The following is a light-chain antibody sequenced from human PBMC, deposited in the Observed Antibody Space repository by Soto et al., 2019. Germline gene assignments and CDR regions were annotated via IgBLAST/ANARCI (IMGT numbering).Light chain of an antibody. Sequence: EIVLTQSPATLSLSPGERATLSCRASQSVSSYLAWYQQKPGQAPRLLIYNASNRATGIPARFSGSGSGTDFTLTISILEPEDFAVYYCQQRSNWPQLTFGGGTKVDIK. CDR3: QQRSNWPQLT. CDR2: NAS. V-gene: IGKV3-11*01. J-gene: IGKJ4*01. CDR1: QSVSSY.